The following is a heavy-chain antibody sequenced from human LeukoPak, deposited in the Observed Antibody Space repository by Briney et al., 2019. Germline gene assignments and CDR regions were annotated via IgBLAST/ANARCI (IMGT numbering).Heavy chain of an antibody. J-gene: IGHJ4*02. D-gene: IGHD3-22*01. Sequence: QPGGSLRLSCAASGFTVSSNYMSWVRQAPGKGLEWVSVIYSGGSTYYADSVKGRFTISRDNSKNTLYLQMNSLRAEDTAVYYCAKIKGSGYYYYFDYWGQGTLVTVSS. V-gene: IGHV3-53*01. CDR3: AKIKGSGYYYYFDY. CDR2: IYSGGST. CDR1: GFTVSSNY.